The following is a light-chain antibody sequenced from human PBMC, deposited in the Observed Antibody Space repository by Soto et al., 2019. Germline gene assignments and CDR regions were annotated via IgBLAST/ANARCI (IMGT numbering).Light chain of an antibody. Sequence: DIVMTQSPDSLAVSLGERATINCKSIQTVVYSTSDKNYFAWYQQKPGQPPKLLIYWTSTRESGVPDRFSGSGSGKDFTPTIESLQAEDVAFYYCQQYYDTPYTFGQGPKLLIK. J-gene: IGKJ2*01. CDR1: QTVVYSTSDKNY. V-gene: IGKV4-1*01. CDR2: WTS. CDR3: QQYYDTPYT.